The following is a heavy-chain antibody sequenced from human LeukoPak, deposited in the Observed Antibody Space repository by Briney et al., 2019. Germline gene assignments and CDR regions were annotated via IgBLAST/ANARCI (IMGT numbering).Heavy chain of an antibody. CDR3: ARVMSGSGSKYFDY. Sequence: PGGSLRLSCAASGFTFSSFPMHWVRQVPGKGQDYVSAISSTGETSYYANSVKDRFTISRDNSKNTLYLQMGSLRTEDMAVYYCARVMSGSGSKYFDYWGQGTLVTVSS. CDR1: GFTFSSFP. J-gene: IGHJ4*02. D-gene: IGHD3-10*01. V-gene: IGHV3-64*01. CDR2: ISSTGETS.